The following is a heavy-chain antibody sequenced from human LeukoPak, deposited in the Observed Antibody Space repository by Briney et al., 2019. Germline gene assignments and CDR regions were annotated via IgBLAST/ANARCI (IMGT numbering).Heavy chain of an antibody. CDR1: GGSISSYY. Sequence: SETLSLTCTVSGGSISSYYWSWNRQPAGKGLEWIGRIYTSGSTNYNPSLRGRVTMSVDTSKNQFSLKLSSVTAADTAVYYCAGRFLEWLPNAFDIWGQGTMVTVSS. J-gene: IGHJ3*02. CDR3: AGRFLEWLPNAFDI. V-gene: IGHV4-4*07. CDR2: IYTSGST. D-gene: IGHD3-3*01.